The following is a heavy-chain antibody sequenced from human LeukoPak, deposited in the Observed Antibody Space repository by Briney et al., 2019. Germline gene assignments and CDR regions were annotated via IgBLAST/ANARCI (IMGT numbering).Heavy chain of an antibody. CDR1: GGSFSGYY. D-gene: IGHD3-9*01. CDR3: ARGFQLILTGYSNWFDP. J-gene: IGHJ5*02. CDR2: INHSGST. V-gene: IGHV4-34*01. Sequence: PSETLSLTCAVYGGSFSGYYWSWIRQPPGKGLEWIGEINHSGSTNYNPSLKSRVTISVDTSKNQFSLKLSSVTAADTAVYYCARGFQLILTGYSNWFDPWGQGTLVTVSS.